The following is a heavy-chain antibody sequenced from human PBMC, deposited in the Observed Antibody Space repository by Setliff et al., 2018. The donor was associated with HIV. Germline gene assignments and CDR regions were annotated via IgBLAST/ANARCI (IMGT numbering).Heavy chain of an antibody. CDR2: ISAYNGST. D-gene: IGHD2-21*02. V-gene: IGHV1-18*01. J-gene: IGHJ4*02. CDR3: ARDKGVVTAIPAYYFDY. Sequence: ASVKVSCKASGYSFTSSGVSWVRQAPGQGLEWMGWISAYNGSTSYAQKFQGRVTMTRDTSTSTVYMELSSLRSEDTAVYYCARDKGVVTAIPAYYFDYWGQGTLVTVSS. CDR1: GYSFTSSG.